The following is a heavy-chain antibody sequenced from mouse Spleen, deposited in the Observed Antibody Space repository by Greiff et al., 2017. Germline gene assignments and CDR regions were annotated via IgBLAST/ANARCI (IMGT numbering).Heavy chain of an antibody. V-gene: IGHV1-84*01. CDR2: IYPGSGNT. CDR1: GYTFTDYY. J-gene: IGHJ2*01. CDR3: ARFCGGYFDY. Sequence: QVQLQQSGPELVKPGASGYTFTDYYINWVKQRPGQGLEWIGWIYPGSGNTKYNEKFKGNATLTVDTSSSTAYMQLSSLTSEDSAVYFCARFCGGYFDYWGQGTTLTVSS.